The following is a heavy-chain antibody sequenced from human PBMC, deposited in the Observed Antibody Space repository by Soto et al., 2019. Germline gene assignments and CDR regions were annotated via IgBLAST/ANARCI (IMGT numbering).Heavy chain of an antibody. D-gene: IGHD7-27*01. CDR1: GLTFSNYG. CDR3: TKGMGKTIMTHFDD. J-gene: IGHJ4*02. V-gene: IGHV3-30*18. CDR2: ISYDGSNE. Sequence: QVQLVESGGGVVQPGKSLRLSCIASGLTFSNYGIHWVRQAPGKGLEWVAVISYDGSNEYYADSVKGRFTISRDNPENTVYLHMDSLRAEDTAVYYCTKGMGKTIMTHFDDWGQGTLFTVSS.